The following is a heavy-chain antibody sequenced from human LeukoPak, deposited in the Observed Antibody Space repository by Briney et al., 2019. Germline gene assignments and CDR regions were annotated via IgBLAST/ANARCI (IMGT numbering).Heavy chain of an antibody. CDR2: ISTTGNTI. J-gene: IGHJ4*02. CDR3: ARITMVRGASDY. D-gene: IGHD3-10*01. V-gene: IGHV3-48*01. CDR1: GFTLSSYS. Sequence: GGSLRLSCAASGFTLSSYSVSWVRQAPGKGLEWISHISTTGNTIYYADSVKGRFTISRDNAKNSVYLLMNSLRAEDTAVYYCARITMVRGASDYWGQGTLVTVSS.